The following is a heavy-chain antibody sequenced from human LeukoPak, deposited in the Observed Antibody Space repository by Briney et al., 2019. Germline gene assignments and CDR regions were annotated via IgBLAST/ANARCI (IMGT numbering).Heavy chain of an antibody. CDR2: INHSGST. D-gene: IGHD3-22*01. V-gene: IGHV4-34*01. CDR3: ARGRPASSGYCEVDY. CDR1: GGSFYGCY. J-gene: IGHJ4*02. Sequence: SETLSLTCTVYGGSFYGCYWIWIRQPPGKGLEWIGEINHSGSTNYNPSLKSRVTISVDTSKNQFSLKLSSVTAADTAVYYCARGRPASSGYCEVDYWGQGTLVTVSS.